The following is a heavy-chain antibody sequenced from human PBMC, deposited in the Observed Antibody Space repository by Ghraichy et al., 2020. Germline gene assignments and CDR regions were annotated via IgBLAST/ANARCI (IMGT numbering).Heavy chain of an antibody. J-gene: IGHJ4*02. V-gene: IGHV3-74*01. Sequence: GGSLRLSCAASGFTFSSYWMHWVRQAPVKGLVWVSRINSDGSSTSYADSVKGRFTISRDNAKNTLYLQMNSLRAEDTAVYYCARETTLSDWGQGTLVTVSS. CDR1: GFTFSSYW. D-gene: IGHD1-1*01. CDR2: INSDGSST. CDR3: ARETTLSD.